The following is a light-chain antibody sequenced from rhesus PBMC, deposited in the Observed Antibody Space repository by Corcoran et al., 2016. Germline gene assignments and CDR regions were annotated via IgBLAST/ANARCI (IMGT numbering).Light chain of an antibody. CDR3: QQYNSAPPFT. CDR1: QGISSW. CDR2: KAP. Sequence: DIQMTQSPSSLSASVGDRVTITCRASQGISSWLAWYQQKPGKAPKLLIYKAPSLQSGVPSRFSGSGSGTDFTRTIGSLQPEDFASYYWQQYNSAPPFTFGPGTKRDIK. V-gene: IGKV1-21*01. J-gene: IGKJ3*01.